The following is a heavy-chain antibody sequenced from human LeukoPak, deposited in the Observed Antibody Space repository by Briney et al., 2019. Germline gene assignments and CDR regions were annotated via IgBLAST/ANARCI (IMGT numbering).Heavy chain of an antibody. V-gene: IGHV3-66*01. CDR3: AVTLLYCYDSSGYLDV. Sequence: PGRSLRLSCAASGLTFSIHWMNWVRQAPGKGLEWVSVIYSGGSTYYADSVKGRFTISRDNSKNALYIQRNSLRAEDTAVYYCAVTLLYCYDSSGYLDVWGKGTTVTISS. J-gene: IGHJ6*03. CDR1: GLTFSIHW. D-gene: IGHD3-22*01. CDR2: IYSGGST.